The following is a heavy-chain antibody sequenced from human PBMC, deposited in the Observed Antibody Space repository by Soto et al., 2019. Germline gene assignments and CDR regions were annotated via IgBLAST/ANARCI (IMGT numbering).Heavy chain of an antibody. CDR1: GYTFTGFH. V-gene: IGHV1-2*02. D-gene: IGHD1-26*01. CDR2: NNPNGGGR. J-gene: IGHJ4*02. Sequence: QVQLVQSGAEVKQPGASVKVSCKASGYTFTGFHIHWVRQAPGHGLEWMGWNNPNGGGRNYAQKLQGRVTMARDTSISTAYMELSRLKSDDTAVYYCARGSVGPTTDFDYWGQGTLVTVSS. CDR3: ARGSVGPTTDFDY.